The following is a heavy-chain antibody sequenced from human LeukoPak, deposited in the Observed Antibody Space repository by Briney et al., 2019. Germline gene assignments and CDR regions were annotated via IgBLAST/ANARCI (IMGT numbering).Heavy chain of an antibody. CDR2: INHSGST. CDR3: ARGRGYCSSTSCYFLFDY. D-gene: IGHD2-2*01. V-gene: IGHV4-34*01. J-gene: IGHJ4*02. Sequence: SETLSLTCAVYGGSFSGYYWSWIRQPPGKGLEWIGEINHSGSTIYNPSLKSRVTISVDTSKNQFSLKLSSVTAADTAVYYCARGRGYCSSTSCYFLFDYWGQGTLVTVSS. CDR1: GGSFSGYY.